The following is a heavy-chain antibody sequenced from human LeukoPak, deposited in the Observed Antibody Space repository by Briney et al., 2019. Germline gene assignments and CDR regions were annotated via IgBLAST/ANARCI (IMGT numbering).Heavy chain of an antibody. CDR2: ISGSGNST. J-gene: IGHJ4*02. CDR1: GFTFSSYA. Sequence: GGSLRLSCAASGFTFSSYAMNWVRQAPGKGLEWVSVISGSGNSTYYADSVKGRFTISRDNSKNTLYLQMNSLRAEDTAVYYCARLIQLWLGDFDYWGQGTLVTVSS. V-gene: IGHV3-23*01. CDR3: ARLIQLWLGDFDY. D-gene: IGHD5-18*01.